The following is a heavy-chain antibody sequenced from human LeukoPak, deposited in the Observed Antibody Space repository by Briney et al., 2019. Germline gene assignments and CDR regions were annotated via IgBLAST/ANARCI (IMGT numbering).Heavy chain of an antibody. CDR3: AKMQGYFDY. V-gene: IGHV3-23*01. J-gene: IGHJ4*02. CDR1: GSIPFNSYS. CDR2: ITSSGETT. Sequence: GGSLRLSCAASGSIPFNSYSMSWVRQAPGKGLEWVSAITSSGETTYYADSVKGRFTISRDNSKNMVYLQMNSLRAEDAATYCCAKMQGYFDYWGQGSLVTVSS.